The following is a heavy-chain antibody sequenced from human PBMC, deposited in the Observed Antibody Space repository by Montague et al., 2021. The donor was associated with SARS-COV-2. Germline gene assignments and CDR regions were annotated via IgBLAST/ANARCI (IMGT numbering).Heavy chain of an antibody. Sequence: TLSLTCAVSGGSISSGNWWSWVRQPPGKGLEWIGEIYHSGSTNXXPSLRSRVTISLDKSKNQFSLNLSSATAADTAVYYCARFFSIWTDWGQGTLVTVSS. CDR2: IYHSGST. J-gene: IGHJ4*02. CDR1: GGSISSGNW. V-gene: IGHV4-4*02. D-gene: IGHD6-13*01. CDR3: ARFFSIWTD.